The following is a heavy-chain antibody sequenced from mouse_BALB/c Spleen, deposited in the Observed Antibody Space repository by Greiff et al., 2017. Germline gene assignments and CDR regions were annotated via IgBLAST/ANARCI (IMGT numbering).Heavy chain of an antibody. Sequence: VQLQQSGAELMKPGASVKISCKATGYTFSSYWIAWVKQRPGHGLEWIGEILPGSGCTNYNEKFKGKSTFTADTSSNTIYMQLSSLTSEDSAVYNSARGARGWLAYWGEGTRGTVSA. V-gene: IGHV1-9*01. CDR2: ILPGSGCT. J-gene: IGHJ3*01. CDR3: ARGARGWLAY. CDR1: GYTFSSYW.